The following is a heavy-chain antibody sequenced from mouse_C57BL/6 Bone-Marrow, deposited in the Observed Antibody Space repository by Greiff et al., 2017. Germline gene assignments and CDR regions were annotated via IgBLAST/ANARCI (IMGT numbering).Heavy chain of an antibody. CDR2: IDPSDSYT. D-gene: IGHD1-1*02. J-gene: IGHJ2*01. Sequence: QVQLQQPGAELVKPGASVKLSCKASGYTFTSYWMPWVKQRPGQGLEWIGEIDPSDSYTTYKQKFKGKATLTVDKSSSTAYMQLSSLTSEVSAVYYWARGGGDYYFDYWGQGTTRTVSS. CDR1: GYTFTSYW. V-gene: IGHV1-50*01. CDR3: ARGGGDYYFDY.